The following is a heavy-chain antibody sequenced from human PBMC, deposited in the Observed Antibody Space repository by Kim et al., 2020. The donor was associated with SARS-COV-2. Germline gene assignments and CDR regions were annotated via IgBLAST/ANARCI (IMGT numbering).Heavy chain of an antibody. D-gene: IGHD5-12*01. CDR2: T. V-gene: IGHV3-53*01. J-gene: IGHJ4*02. Sequence: TYSADSVKGRFTISRDNSKNTLYLQMNSLRAEDTAVYYCARVGGWLQPDYWGQGTLVTVSS. CDR3: ARVGGWLQPDY.